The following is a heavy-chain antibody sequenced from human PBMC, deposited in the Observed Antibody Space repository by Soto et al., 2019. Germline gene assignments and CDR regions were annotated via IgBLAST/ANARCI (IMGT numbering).Heavy chain of an antibody. J-gene: IGHJ5*02. CDR1: GFTFSSYG. D-gene: IGHD2-2*01. CDR2: ISYDGSNK. Sequence: QVQLVESGGGVVQPGRSLRLSCAASGFTFSSYGMHWVRQAPGKGLEWVAVISYDGSNKYYADSVKGRFTISRDNSKNTLYLRMNSLRAEDTAVYYCAKDLGYCISTSCSPGWFDPWGQGTLVTVSS. CDR3: AKDLGYCISTSCSPGWFDP. V-gene: IGHV3-30*18.